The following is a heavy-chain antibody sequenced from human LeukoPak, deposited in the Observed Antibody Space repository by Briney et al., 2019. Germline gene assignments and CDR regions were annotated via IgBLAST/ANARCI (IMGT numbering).Heavy chain of an antibody. Sequence: ASVKVSCKASEYTFTDYYIHWVRQAPGQGLEWMGWINPNSGGTEIAQNFKGRVTMARDTSISTAYMELNSLRSDDTAVFYCTREDTSSWDYVLHWGQGTLVTVSS. CDR3: TREDTSSWDYVLH. CDR2: INPNSGGT. CDR1: EYTFTDYY. J-gene: IGHJ4*02. D-gene: IGHD4-17*01. V-gene: IGHV1-2*02.